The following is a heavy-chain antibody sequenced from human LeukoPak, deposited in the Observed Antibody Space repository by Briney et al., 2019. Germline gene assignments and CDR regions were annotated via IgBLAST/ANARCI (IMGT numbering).Heavy chain of an antibody. J-gene: IGHJ6*02. CDR3: ARKEILYYYGMDV. CDR2: ISYDGSSK. Sequence: PGRSLRLSCAASGFTFSSYAMHWVRQAPGKGLEWVAVISYDGSSKYYADSVKGRFTISRDNSKNTLYLQMNSLRAEDTAVYYCARKEILYYYGMDVWGQGTTVTVSS. V-gene: IGHV3-30*04. D-gene: IGHD5-24*01. CDR1: GFTFSSYA.